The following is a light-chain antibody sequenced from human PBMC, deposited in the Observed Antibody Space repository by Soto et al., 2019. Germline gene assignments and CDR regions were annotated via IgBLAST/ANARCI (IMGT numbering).Light chain of an antibody. Sequence: QSALTQPRSGSGCPGQSVAISCTGTSVDIGGYNYVSWYQHHPGKAPKLLIYDVTERPSGVPGRYSGSKSGNTASLTISGLQSEDEAHYYCCSHTGSYTFIFGGGTKLTVL. V-gene: IGLV2-11*01. J-gene: IGLJ2*01. CDR1: SVDIGGYNY. CDR3: CSHTGSYTFI. CDR2: DVT.